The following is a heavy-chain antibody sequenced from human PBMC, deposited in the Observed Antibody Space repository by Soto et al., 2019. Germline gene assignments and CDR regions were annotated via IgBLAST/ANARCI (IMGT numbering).Heavy chain of an antibody. D-gene: IGHD2-2*01. CDR1: GFTFSSYE. J-gene: IGHJ6*02. CDR2: ISSSGSTI. CDR3: AREGVGYCSSTSCSVDDYYYYGMDV. Sequence: EVQLVESGGGLVQPGGSLRLSCAASGFTFSSYEMNWVRQAPGKGLEWVSYISSSGSTIYYADSVKGRFTISRDNAKNSLYLQMNSLRAEDTAVYYCAREGVGYCSSTSCSVDDYYYYGMDVWGQGTTVTVSS. V-gene: IGHV3-48*03.